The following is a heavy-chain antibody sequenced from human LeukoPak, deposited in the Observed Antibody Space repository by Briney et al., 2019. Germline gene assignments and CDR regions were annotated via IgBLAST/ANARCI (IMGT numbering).Heavy chain of an antibody. Sequence: AGGSLRLSCAASGFTFSSYSMNWVRQAPGKGLEWVSSISSSSSYIYYADSVKGRFTISRDNAKNSLYLQMNSLRAEDTAVYYCARDQATTYYDYVWGSYRSPDFDYWGQGTLVTVSS. V-gene: IGHV3-21*01. CDR1: GFTFSSYS. CDR2: ISSSSSYI. D-gene: IGHD3-16*02. CDR3: ARDQATTYYDYVWGSYRSPDFDY. J-gene: IGHJ4*02.